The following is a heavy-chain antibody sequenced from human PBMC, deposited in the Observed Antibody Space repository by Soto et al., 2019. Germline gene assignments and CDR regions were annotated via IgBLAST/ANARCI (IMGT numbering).Heavy chain of an antibody. V-gene: IGHV4-31*03. J-gene: IGHJ3*02. CDR2: IDYSGST. D-gene: IGHD3-3*01. CDR1: GGSISSGGYY. Sequence: QVQLQESGPGLVKPSQTLSLTCTVSGGSISSGGYYWSWIRQHPGKGLEWIGYIDYSGSTYYNPSPKSRVTISVDTSKNQFSLKLSSVTAADTAVYYCARSGVVADDAFDIWGQGTMVTVSS. CDR3: ARSGVVADDAFDI.